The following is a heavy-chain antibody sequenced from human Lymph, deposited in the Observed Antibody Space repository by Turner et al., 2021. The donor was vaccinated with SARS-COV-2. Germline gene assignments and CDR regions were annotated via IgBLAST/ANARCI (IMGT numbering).Heavy chain of an antibody. Sequence: QVQLVQSGAEVKKPRASVKVSCKASGYTFTSYVINWVRQATGQGLEWMGWMNHNGGNTGYAQKFQGRVTMTRNISISTAYRELSTLRSEDTAVYYCARGRYSGGGMDVWGQGTTVTVSS. CDR3: ARGRYSGGGMDV. J-gene: IGHJ6*02. V-gene: IGHV1-8*01. CDR2: MNHNGGNT. CDR1: GYTFTSYV. D-gene: IGHD1-26*01.